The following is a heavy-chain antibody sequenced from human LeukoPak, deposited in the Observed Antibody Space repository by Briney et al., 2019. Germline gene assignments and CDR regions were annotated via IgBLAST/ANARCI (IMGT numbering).Heavy chain of an antibody. V-gene: IGHV1-8*01. CDR1: GCTFTSYD. D-gene: IGHD7-27*01. CDR2: MNPNSGNT. CDR3: AGSDWGSDYYYGMDV. Sequence: ASVKVSCKASGCTFTSYDINWVRQATGQGLEWMGWMNPNSGNTGYAQKFQGRVTMTRNTSISTAYMELSSLRSEDTAVYYCAGSDWGSDYYYGMDVWGQGTTVTVSS. J-gene: IGHJ6*02.